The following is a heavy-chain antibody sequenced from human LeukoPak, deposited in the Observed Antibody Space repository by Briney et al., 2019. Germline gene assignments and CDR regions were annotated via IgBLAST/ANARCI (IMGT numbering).Heavy chain of an antibody. CDR1: GGSISSNNW. J-gene: IGHJ4*02. D-gene: IGHD2-15*01. CDR3: ARALVVVAADYFDY. CDR2: IFHSGST. Sequence: PSETLSLTCAVSGGSISSNNWWSWVRQPPGKGLEWIGEIFHSGSTNYNPSLKSRVTISVDTSKNQFSLKLSSVTAADTAVYYCARALVVVAADYFDYWGQGTLVTVSS. V-gene: IGHV4-4*02.